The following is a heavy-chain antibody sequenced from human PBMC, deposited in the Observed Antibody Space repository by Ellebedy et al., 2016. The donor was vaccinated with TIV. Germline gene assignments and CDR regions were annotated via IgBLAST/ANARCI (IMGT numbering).Heavy chain of an antibody. D-gene: IGHD5-12*01. CDR2: IYHSGNT. CDR3: AGGRFGYVGRFDD. Sequence: SETLSLTXAVSGASITSSNWWSWLRQSPGKGLEWIGEIYHSGNTNYNPSLKSRITMSIDTSKRQLSLRLTSVTAADTAVYYCAGGRFGYVGRFDDWGQGALVTVSS. J-gene: IGHJ4*02. V-gene: IGHV4-4*02. CDR1: GASITSSNW.